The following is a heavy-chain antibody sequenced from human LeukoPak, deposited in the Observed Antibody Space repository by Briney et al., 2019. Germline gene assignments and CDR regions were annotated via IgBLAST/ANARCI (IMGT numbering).Heavy chain of an antibody. J-gene: IGHJ4*02. D-gene: IGHD3-9*01. V-gene: IGHV3-11*04. CDR1: GFTFSDYY. Sequence: PGGSLRLSCAASGFTFSDYYMSWIRQAPGTGLEWVSYISSSGSTIYYADSVKGRFTISRDNAKNSLYLQMNSLRAEDTAVYYCARDAGDILTGYFSYYFDYWGQGTLVTVSS. CDR2: ISSSGSTI. CDR3: ARDAGDILTGYFSYYFDY.